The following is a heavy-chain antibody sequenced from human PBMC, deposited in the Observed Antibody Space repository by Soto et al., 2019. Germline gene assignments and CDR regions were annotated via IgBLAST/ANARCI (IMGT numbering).Heavy chain of an antibody. CDR1: GFTFSSYA. D-gene: IGHD1-1*01. Sequence: EVQLLESGGGLVQPGGSLRLSCAASGFTFSSYAMSWVRQAPGKGLEWVSAISGSGGSTYYADSVKGRFTISRDNSKNTLYLQMNSLRAEDTAVYYCASRYNWKRMNYYYYGMDVWGQGTTVTVSS. V-gene: IGHV3-23*01. CDR2: ISGSGGST. J-gene: IGHJ6*02. CDR3: ASRYNWKRMNYYYYGMDV.